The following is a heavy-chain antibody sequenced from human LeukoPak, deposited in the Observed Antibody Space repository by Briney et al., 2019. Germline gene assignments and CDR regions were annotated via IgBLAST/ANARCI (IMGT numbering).Heavy chain of an antibody. Sequence: GGSLRLSCAASGFTFSSYWMSWVRQAPGKGLEWVANINQDGSEKFYVDSVKGRFTISRDNAKNSLYLQMNSLRSDDTAVYYCARDLWRYCSGGSCYSIPYFQHWGQGTLVTVSS. CDR3: ARDLWRYCSGGSCYSIPYFQH. CDR2: INQDGSEK. CDR1: GFTFSSYW. V-gene: IGHV3-7*03. J-gene: IGHJ1*01. D-gene: IGHD2-15*01.